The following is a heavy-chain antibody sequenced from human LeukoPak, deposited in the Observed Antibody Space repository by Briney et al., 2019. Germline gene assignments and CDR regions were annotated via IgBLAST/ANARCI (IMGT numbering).Heavy chain of an antibody. V-gene: IGHV1-46*01. Sequence: ASVKVSCMASGYTFSSYYMHWVRQAPGQGLEWMGIINPSGGSTSYAQKFQGRVTMTRDTSTSTVYMELSSLRSEDTAVYYCARISSSWYSGFDYWGQGTLVTVSS. CDR3: ARISSSWYSGFDY. D-gene: IGHD6-13*01. CDR2: INPSGGST. CDR1: GYTFSSYY. J-gene: IGHJ4*02.